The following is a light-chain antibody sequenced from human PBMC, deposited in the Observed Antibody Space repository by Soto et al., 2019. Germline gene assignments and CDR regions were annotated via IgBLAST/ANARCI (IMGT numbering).Light chain of an antibody. Sequence: EVVLTQSPGTLPLSPGERATLSCRASQSLYNNYLAWYQQRPGQAPRVLIYAASSRAAGIPDRFSGRGSGTDFTLTISRLEPEDFAVYYCHQYGTGPWTLGQGTKVEIK. CDR3: HQYGTGPWT. J-gene: IGKJ1*01. CDR1: QSLYNNY. V-gene: IGKV3-20*01. CDR2: AAS.